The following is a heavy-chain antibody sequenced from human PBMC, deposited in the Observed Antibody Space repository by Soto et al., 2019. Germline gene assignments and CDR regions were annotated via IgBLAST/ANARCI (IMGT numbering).Heavy chain of an antibody. V-gene: IGHV1-3*01. D-gene: IGHD6-13*01. CDR2: INAGNGNT. CDR1: GYTFTSYA. J-gene: IGHJ4*02. CDR3: ARARLIAAADTGPDY. Sequence: QVQLVQSGAEVKKPGASVKVSCKASGYTFTSYAMHWVRQAPGQRLEWMGWINAGNGNTKYSQKFQGRVTITRDTSASTAYVELSSLRPEDRAVYYCARARLIAAADTGPDYWGQGTLVTVSS.